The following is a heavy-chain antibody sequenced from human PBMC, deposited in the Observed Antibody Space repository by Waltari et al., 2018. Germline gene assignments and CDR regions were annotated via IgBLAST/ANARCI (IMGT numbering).Heavy chain of an antibody. CDR2: IYYSGST. CDR1: GGSISSSSYY. J-gene: IGHJ4*02. D-gene: IGHD6-19*01. CDR3: ATKRESSASGFDY. V-gene: IGHV4-39*01. Sequence: QLQLQESGPGLVKPSETLSFTCTVSGGSISSSSYYWGWIRQPPGKGLEWIGSIYYSGSTYYTPSRKSRVTISVDTSKNQFSLKLSSVTAADTAVYYCATKRESSASGFDYWGQGTLVTVSS.